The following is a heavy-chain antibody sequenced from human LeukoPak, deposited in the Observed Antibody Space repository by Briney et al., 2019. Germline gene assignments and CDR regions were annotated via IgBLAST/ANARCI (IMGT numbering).Heavy chain of an antibody. D-gene: IGHD4-17*01. J-gene: IGHJ4*02. CDR3: ARENYGEYYFDY. Sequence: GGSLRLSCAASGFTFSTYAMSWVRQTPEKGLEWVSTISGSGGGTYYADSVKGRFTISRDDSRNTLYLQMNSLRAEDTTVYYCARENYGEYYFDYWGQGTLVTVSS. CDR2: ISGSGGGT. V-gene: IGHV3-23*01. CDR1: GFTFSTYA.